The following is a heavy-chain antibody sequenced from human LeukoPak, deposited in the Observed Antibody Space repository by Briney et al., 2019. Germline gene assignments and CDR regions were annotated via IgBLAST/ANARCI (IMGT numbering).Heavy chain of an antibody. D-gene: IGHD3-10*01. J-gene: IGHJ6*02. CDR3: ARSPLWFGGYYGMDV. CDR1: GGSFSGYY. CDR2: INHSGST. V-gene: IGHV4-34*01. Sequence: ETLSLTCAVYGGSFSGYYWSWIRQPPGKGLEWIGEINHSGSTNYNPSLKSRVTISVDTSKNQFSLKLSSVTAADTAVYYCARSPLWFGGYYGMDVWGQGTTVTVSS.